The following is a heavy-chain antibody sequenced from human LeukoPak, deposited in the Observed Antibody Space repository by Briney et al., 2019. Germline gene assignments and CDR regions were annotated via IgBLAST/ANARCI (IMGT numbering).Heavy chain of an antibody. J-gene: IGHJ4*02. CDR3: ASTREAWGLTGYHDY. V-gene: IGHV3-30-3*01. CDR1: GFTFSSYA. CDR2: ISYDGSNK. D-gene: IGHD3-9*01. Sequence: GGSLRLSCAASGFTFSSYAMHWVRRAPGKGLEWVAVISYDGSNKYYADSVKGRFTISRDNSKNTLYLQMNSLRAEDTAVYYCASTREAWGLTGYHDYWGQGTLVTVSS.